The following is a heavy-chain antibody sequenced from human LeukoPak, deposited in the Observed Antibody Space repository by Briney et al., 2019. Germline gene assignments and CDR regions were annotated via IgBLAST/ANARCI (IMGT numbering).Heavy chain of an antibody. Sequence: SETLSLTCDVFGGSFTDYFWTWISQSPGKGLEWIGEINDYTANTNYNPSLNSRVSISLEKSKNQFSLELRSVTAADTAVYYCARGRIAKIVVVHSFHYGMDVWGQGTTVTVS. CDR2: INDYTANT. CDR1: GGSFTDYF. V-gene: IGHV4-34*01. CDR3: ARGRIAKIVVVHSFHYGMDV. J-gene: IGHJ6*02. D-gene: IGHD3-22*01.